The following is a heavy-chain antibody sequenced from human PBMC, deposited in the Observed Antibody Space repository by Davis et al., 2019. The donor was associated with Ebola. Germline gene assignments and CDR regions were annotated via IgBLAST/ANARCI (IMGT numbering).Heavy chain of an antibody. CDR1: GGSISSYY. CDR2: IYYSGST. Sequence: PSETLSLTCTVSGGSISSYYWSWIRQPPGKGLEWIGYIYYSGSTNYNPSLKSRVTISVDTSKNQFSLKLSSVTAADTAVYYCARDFCSSTSCYYYYGMDVWGQGTTVTVSS. V-gene: IGHV4-59*12. D-gene: IGHD2-2*01. J-gene: IGHJ6*02. CDR3: ARDFCSSTSCYYYYGMDV.